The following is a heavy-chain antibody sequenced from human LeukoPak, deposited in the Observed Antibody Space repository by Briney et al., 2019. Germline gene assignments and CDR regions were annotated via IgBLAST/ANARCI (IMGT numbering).Heavy chain of an antibody. D-gene: IGHD2-21*01. Sequence: ASVTVSCTTSGYSFTDYYMHWVRQAPGQGLEWMGWINPNSGGTNSAQKFQGRVTMTRDTSITTVYMEVSWLTSDDTAIYYCARADRLHGGPYLIGPWGQGTLVTVSS. CDR3: ARADRLHGGPYLIGP. CDR2: INPNSGGT. CDR1: GYSFTDYY. J-gene: IGHJ5*02. V-gene: IGHV1-2*02.